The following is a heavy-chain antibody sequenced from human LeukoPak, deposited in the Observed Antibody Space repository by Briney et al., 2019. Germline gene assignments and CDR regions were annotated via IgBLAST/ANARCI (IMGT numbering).Heavy chain of an antibody. CDR1: GYTFTGYY. CDR3: ARVQYQLLSTGPLDY. Sequence: GASVKVSCKASGYTFTGYYMHWVRQAPGQGLEWMGWINPNSGGTNYAQKFQGRVTMTRDTSISTAYMELSRLRSDGTAVYYCARVQYQLLSTGPLDYWGQGTLVTVSS. CDR2: INPNSGGT. J-gene: IGHJ4*02. D-gene: IGHD2-2*01. V-gene: IGHV1-2*02.